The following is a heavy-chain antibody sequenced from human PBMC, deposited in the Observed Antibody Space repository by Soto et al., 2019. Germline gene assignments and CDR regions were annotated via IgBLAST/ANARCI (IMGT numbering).Heavy chain of an antibody. D-gene: IGHD2-8*01. CDR3: ARRTNGYFAY. CDR1: GFTFIAYT. V-gene: IGHV3-23*01. J-gene: IGHJ4*02. CDR2: SLADYKT. Sequence: EVQLLQSGGGLVQPGWSLTRSCAASGFTFIAYTMSWVRQAPGKVLESISTSLADYKTYYTDSVRGRFTISRNNSKNTLYLEMNSLRAEDTAVYYCARRTNGYFAYWGQGALVTVSS.